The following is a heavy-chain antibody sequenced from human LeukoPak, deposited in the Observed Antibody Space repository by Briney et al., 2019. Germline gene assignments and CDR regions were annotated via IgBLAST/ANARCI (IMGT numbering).Heavy chain of an antibody. CDR3: ARGGNPDYGVWFDP. J-gene: IGHJ5*02. CDR1: GFTFSSYS. Sequence: SGGSLRLSCAASGFTFSSYSMNWVRQAPGKGLEWVSSISSSSSYIYYADSVKGRFTISRDNAKNSLYLQMNSLRAEDTAVYYCARGGNPDYGVWFDPWGQGTLVTVPS. CDR2: ISSSSSYI. V-gene: IGHV3-21*01. D-gene: IGHD4-17*01.